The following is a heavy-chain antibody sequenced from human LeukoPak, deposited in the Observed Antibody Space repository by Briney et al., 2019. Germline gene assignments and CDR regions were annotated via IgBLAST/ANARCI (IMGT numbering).Heavy chain of an antibody. CDR3: ARGRYFYDY. CDR2: INHSGST. Sequence: SETLSLTCAVYGGSFSGYYWSWIRQPPGKWLEWIGEINHSGSTNYNPSLKSRVTISVDTSKNQFSLKLSSVTAADTAVYYCARGRYFYDYWGQGTLVTVSS. V-gene: IGHV4-34*01. CDR1: GGSFSGYY. J-gene: IGHJ4*02. D-gene: IGHD3-9*01.